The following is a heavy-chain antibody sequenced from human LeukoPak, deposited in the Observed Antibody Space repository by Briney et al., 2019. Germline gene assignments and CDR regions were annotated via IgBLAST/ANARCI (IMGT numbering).Heavy chain of an antibody. V-gene: IGHV3-23*01. CDR1: GFTFSSYA. CDR2: ISGSGGST. CDR3: AKDNRGYSYSDY. Sequence: PGRSLRLSCAASGFTFSSYAMSWVRQAPGKGLEWLSSISGSGGSTYYADSVKGRFTISRDNSKSTLYLQMNSLRAEDTAIYYCAKDNRGYSYSDYWGQGTLVAVSS. D-gene: IGHD5-18*01. J-gene: IGHJ4*02.